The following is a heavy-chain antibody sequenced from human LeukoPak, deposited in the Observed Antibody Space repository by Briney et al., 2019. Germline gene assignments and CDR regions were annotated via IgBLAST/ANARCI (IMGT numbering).Heavy chain of an antibody. Sequence: PSETLSLTCTVSGGSLSSSSYYWGWIRQPPGKGLEWIGSIYYSGSTYYNPSLKSRVTISVDTSKNQFSLKLSSVTAADTAVYYCARGLGTYYYYYMDVWGKGTTVTVSS. D-gene: IGHD5/OR15-5a*01. V-gene: IGHV4-39*01. CDR2: IYYSGST. CDR3: ARGLGTYYYYYMDV. CDR1: GGSLSSSSYY. J-gene: IGHJ6*03.